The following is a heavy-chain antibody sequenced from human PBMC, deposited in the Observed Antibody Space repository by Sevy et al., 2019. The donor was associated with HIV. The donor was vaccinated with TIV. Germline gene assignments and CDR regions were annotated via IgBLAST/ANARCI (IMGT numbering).Heavy chain of an antibody. Sequence: ASVKVSCKASGITFTRSAIQWVRQARGQRLEWIGWIVVGSGNTNYAQKFQERVTITRDMSTSTAYMELSSLGSADTAVNYCAADGAYYYDSSGYQAVYYYYGTDVWGHGTTVTVSS. CDR2: IVVGSGNT. V-gene: IGHV1-58*02. CDR1: GITFTRSA. D-gene: IGHD3-22*01. J-gene: IGHJ6*02. CDR3: AADGAYYYDSSGYQAVYYYYGTDV.